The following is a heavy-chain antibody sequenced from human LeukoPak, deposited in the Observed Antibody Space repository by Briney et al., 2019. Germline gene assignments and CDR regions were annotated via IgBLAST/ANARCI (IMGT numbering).Heavy chain of an antibody. CDR3: ARYCSGGSCYSDY. D-gene: IGHD2-15*01. Sequence: GESLKISCKGSGYRFISYWIGWVRQMPGKGLEWMGIIYPGDSDPRYSPSFQGQVTISADKSIGTAYLQWSSLKASDTAMYYCARYCSGGSCYSDYWGQGTLVTVSS. CDR2: IYPGDSDP. V-gene: IGHV5-51*01. CDR1: GYRFISYW. J-gene: IGHJ4*02.